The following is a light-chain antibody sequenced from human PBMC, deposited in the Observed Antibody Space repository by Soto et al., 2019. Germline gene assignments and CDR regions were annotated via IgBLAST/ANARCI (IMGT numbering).Light chain of an antibody. CDR2: EGS. J-gene: IGLJ1*01. V-gene: IGLV2-14*01. Sequence: QSALTQPASVSGSPGQSITISCTGPISDVGSYNSVSWYQQHPGKAPKLLIYEGSNRPSEVSNRFSGSKSANTASLTISELQPEDEAEYYCCSYTTSSTYVFGTGTKVTVI. CDR3: CSYTTSSTYV. CDR1: ISDVGSYNS.